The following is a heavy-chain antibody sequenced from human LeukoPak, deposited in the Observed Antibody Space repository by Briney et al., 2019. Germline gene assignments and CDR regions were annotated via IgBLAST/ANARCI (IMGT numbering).Heavy chain of an antibody. CDR1: GFTFNNYA. J-gene: IGHJ4*02. D-gene: IGHD1-26*01. CDR3: AKPVLGANYSDY. Sequence: GGSLRLSCAASGFTFNNYAMTWVRQAPGKGLEWVSAISGSGGSTYYADSVKGRFTTSRDNSKNTLYLQMNSLRAEDTAVYYCAKPVLGANYSDYWGQGTLVTVSS. CDR2: ISGSGGST. V-gene: IGHV3-23*01.